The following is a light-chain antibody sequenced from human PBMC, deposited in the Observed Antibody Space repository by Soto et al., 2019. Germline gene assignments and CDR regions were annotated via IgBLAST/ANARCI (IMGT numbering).Light chain of an antibody. V-gene: IGLV2-14*01. Sequence: QSVLTQPASVSGSPGQSITISCTGTSSDVGGYNYVSWYQQHPGKAPKLMIYEVSNRPSGVSNRFSGSKSGTTASLTISGLQAEDEADYYCSSYTSSSTPNWVFGGGTKLTVL. CDR2: EVS. J-gene: IGLJ3*02. CDR1: SSDVGGYNY. CDR3: SSYTSSSTPNWV.